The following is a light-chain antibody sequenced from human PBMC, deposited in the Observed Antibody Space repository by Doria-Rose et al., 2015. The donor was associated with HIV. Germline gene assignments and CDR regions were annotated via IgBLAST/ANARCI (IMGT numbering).Light chain of an antibody. CDR3: HQYNNWPT. CDR1: QSVSTD. CDR2: GAS. V-gene: IGKV3-15*01. J-gene: IGKJ5*01. Sequence: TQSPETLSVSPGESATLSCGASQSVSTDLAWYQHKPGQAPRLLIWGASTRATGIPARFSGSGSGTGFTLTISSLQSEDFAIYFCHQYNNWPTFGQGTRLDIK.